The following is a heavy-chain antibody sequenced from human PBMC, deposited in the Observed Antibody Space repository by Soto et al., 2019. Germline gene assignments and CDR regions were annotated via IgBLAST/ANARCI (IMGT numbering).Heavy chain of an antibody. Sequence: EMHLVESGGGLVKPGGSLRLSCAASGFTFSTYSMNWVRQAPGKGLEWVSSISGSGNYTHYEDFLRGRFTISRDNAKTSRYLQMNSLRAEDTAGEYCAREGINNYKEYDCDSGGQGTVVTFSS. D-gene: IGHD4-4*01. CDR1: GFTFSTYS. J-gene: IGHJ4*02. V-gene: IGHV3-21*01. CDR2: ISGSGNYT. CDR3: AREGINNYKEYDCDS.